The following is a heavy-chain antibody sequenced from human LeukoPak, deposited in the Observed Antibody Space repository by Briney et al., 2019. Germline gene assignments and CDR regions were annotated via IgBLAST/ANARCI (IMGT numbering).Heavy chain of an antibody. CDR2: IYYSGST. Sequence: SETLSLTCTVSGGSISSYYWSWIRQPPGNGLEWIGYIYYSGSTNYNPSLKSRVTISVDTSKNQFSLKLSSVTAADTAVYYCARLVAAGMGAPPNWFDPWGQGTLVTVSS. CDR1: GGSISSYY. CDR3: ARLVAAGMGAPPNWFDP. V-gene: IGHV4-59*08. D-gene: IGHD6-13*01. J-gene: IGHJ5*02.